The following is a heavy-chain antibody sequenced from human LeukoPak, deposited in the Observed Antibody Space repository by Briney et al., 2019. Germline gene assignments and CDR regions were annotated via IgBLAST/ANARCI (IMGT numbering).Heavy chain of an antibody. Sequence: ASVKVSCKASGYTFTGYYMHWVRQAPGQGLEWMGRINPNSGGTNYAQKFQGRVTLTRDTSISTAYMELSRLRSDDTAVYYCARDPYYYYDSSGYYYDYYYYMDVWGKGTTVTVSS. CDR3: ARDPYYYYDSSGYYYDYYYYMDV. V-gene: IGHV1-2*06. CDR1: GYTFTGYY. D-gene: IGHD3-22*01. CDR2: INPNSGGT. J-gene: IGHJ6*03.